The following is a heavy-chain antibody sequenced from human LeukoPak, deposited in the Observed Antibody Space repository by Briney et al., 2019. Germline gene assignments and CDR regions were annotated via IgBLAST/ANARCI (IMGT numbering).Heavy chain of an antibody. D-gene: IGHD3-10*01. CDR2: INHSGST. CDR3: ARLPHYYGSGSYYGRGLDY. Sequence: SETLSLTCTVYGGSFSGYYWSWIRQPPGKGLEWIGEINHSGSTNYNPSLKSRVTISVDTSKNQFSLKLSSVTAADTAVYYCARLPHYYGSGSYYGRGLDYWGQGTLVTVSS. CDR1: GGSFSGYY. J-gene: IGHJ4*02. V-gene: IGHV4-34*01.